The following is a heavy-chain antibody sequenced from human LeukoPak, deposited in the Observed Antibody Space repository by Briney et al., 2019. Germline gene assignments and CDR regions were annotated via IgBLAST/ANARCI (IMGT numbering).Heavy chain of an antibody. Sequence: PSETLSLTCAVSGGSISSGGYTWSCIRQPPGKGLEWIGYIYHSGSTYYNPSLKSRVTISVDRSKNQFSLKLSSVTAADTAVYYCARGGYYDSSGYQGIDYWGQGTLVTVSS. CDR3: ARGGYYDSSGYQGIDY. CDR2: IYHSGST. V-gene: IGHV4-30-2*01. CDR1: GGSISSGGYT. J-gene: IGHJ4*02. D-gene: IGHD3-22*01.